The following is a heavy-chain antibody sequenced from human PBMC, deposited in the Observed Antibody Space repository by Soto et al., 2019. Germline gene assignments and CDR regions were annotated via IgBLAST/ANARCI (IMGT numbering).Heavy chain of an antibody. D-gene: IGHD2-21*01. J-gene: IGHJ2*01. CDR2: IPHDDSTK. CDR3: AKFGIHRDWYFDI. V-gene: IGHV3-30*18. CDR1: GFTFSSYG. Sequence: QVQLVESGGGGVQPGRSLRLSCAASGFTFSSYGMHWVRQAPGKGLEWVAVIPHDDSTKYYADSVKGRFTISRDNSKNPLYLQMNRLRSEDTAVYYCAKFGIHRDWYFDIWGRGTLVTVSS.